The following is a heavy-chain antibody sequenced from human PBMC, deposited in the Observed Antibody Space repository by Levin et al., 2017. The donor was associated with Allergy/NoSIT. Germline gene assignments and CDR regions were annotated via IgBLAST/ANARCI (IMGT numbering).Heavy chain of an antibody. CDR1: GITLSSFW. V-gene: IGHV3-7*03. Sequence: GESLKISCAASGITLSSFWMSWVRQAPGKGLEWVANINQDGSQTYYVDSVKGRFTISSDNANNSVFLQLHYLRADDTAFYYCARDTTVGGEAWGQGTLVTVSS. D-gene: IGHD4-11*01. CDR2: INQDGSQT. CDR3: ARDTTVGGEA. J-gene: IGHJ5*02.